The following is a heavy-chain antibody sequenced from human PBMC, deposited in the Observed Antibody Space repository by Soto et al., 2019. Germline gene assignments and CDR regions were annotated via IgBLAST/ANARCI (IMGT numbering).Heavy chain of an antibody. J-gene: IGHJ5*02. CDR1: GGTFSSYA. Sequence: SVKVSCKASGGTFSSYAISWVRQAPGQGLEWMGGIIPIFGTANYAQKFQGRVTIIADKSTSTAYMELSSLRSEDTAVYYCAFRDCSGGSCYSGWFDPWGQGTLVTVSS. D-gene: IGHD2-15*01. CDR2: IIPIFGTA. CDR3: AFRDCSGGSCYSGWFDP. V-gene: IGHV1-69*06.